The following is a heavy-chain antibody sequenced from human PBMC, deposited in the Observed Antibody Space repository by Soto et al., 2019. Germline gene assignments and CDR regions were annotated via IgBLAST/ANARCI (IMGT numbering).Heavy chain of an antibody. CDR3: ARRPGRFGESSLPYYYGMDV. V-gene: IGHV5-10-1*01. D-gene: IGHD3-10*01. Sequence: GSLKTSCKGYGDSFTSYWISWVRQMPGKGLEWMGRIDPSDSYTNYSPSFQGHVTISAYKSISTAYLQWSSLKASDTAMYYCARRPGRFGESSLPYYYGMDVWGQGTTVTGSS. CDR1: GDSFTSYW. CDR2: IDPSDSYT. J-gene: IGHJ6*02.